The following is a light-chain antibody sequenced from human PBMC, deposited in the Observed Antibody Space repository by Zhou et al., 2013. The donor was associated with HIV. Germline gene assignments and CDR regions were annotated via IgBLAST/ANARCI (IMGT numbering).Light chain of an antibody. CDR1: SSNIGSDH. Sequence: QSVLTQAPSASGTPGQRVTISCSGSSSNIGSDHVSWYQKFPGTAPKLLIYNNNQRPSGVPDRFSGSKSGTSASLAISGLRSEDEGDYYCATWDDTVSGPVFGGGTKLTVL. CDR2: NNN. J-gene: IGLJ2*01. CDR3: ATWDDTVSGPV. V-gene: IGLV1-47*01.